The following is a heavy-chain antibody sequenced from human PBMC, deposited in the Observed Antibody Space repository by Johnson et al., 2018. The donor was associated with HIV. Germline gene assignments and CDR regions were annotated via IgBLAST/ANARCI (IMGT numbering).Heavy chain of an antibody. CDR3: AKSAEGYAFDI. V-gene: IGHV3-30*18. CDR2: ISFDGSNK. Sequence: QVQLVESGGGLVQPGGSLRLSCAASGFTVSSNYMSWVRQAPGKGLEWVALISFDGSNKYYVDSVKGRFSISRDNSKNTLYLQMNSLRAEDTAVYYCAKSAEGYAFDIWGHGTVVTVSS. J-gene: IGHJ3*02. CDR1: GFTVSSNY.